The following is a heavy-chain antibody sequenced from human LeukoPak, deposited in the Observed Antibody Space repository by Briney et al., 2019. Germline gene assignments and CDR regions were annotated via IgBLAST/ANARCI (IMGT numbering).Heavy chain of an antibody. CDR1: GFTFSSYW. Sequence: GGSLRFSCAASGFTFSSYWMHWVRQAPGKGLVWVSRINSDGISTSYADSVKGRFTISRDNAKNTLYLQMNSLRADDTAVYYCAKGGATVIDYWGQGTLVTVSS. V-gene: IGHV3-74*01. D-gene: IGHD4-17*01. J-gene: IGHJ4*02. CDR3: AKGGATVIDY. CDR2: INSDGIST.